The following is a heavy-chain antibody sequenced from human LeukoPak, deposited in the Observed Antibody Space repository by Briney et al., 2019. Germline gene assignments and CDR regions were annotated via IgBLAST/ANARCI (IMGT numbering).Heavy chain of an antibody. Sequence: GGSLRLSCAASGFTFSSYWMHWVRQAPGKGLVWVSRINSDGSSTNYADSAKGRFTISRDNAKNTLYLQMNSLRAADTAVYYCARVDLWFGELSDWGQGTLVTVSS. CDR1: GFTFSSYW. V-gene: IGHV3-74*01. CDR2: INSDGSST. CDR3: ARVDLWFGELSD. D-gene: IGHD3-10*01. J-gene: IGHJ4*02.